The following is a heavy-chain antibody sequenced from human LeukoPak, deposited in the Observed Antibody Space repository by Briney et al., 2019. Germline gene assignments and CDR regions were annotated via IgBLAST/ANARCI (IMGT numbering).Heavy chain of an antibody. D-gene: IGHD3-22*01. CDR3: ARDPYYDSSGYTYFDY. V-gene: IGHV1-8*03. Sequence: GASVKVSCKASGYTFTSYDINWVRQATGQGLEWMGWMNPNSGNTGYAQKFQGRVTITRNTSISTAYMELSSLRSEDTAVYYCARDPYYDSSGYTYFDYWGQGTLVTVSS. CDR1: GYTFTSYD. CDR2: MNPNSGNT. J-gene: IGHJ4*02.